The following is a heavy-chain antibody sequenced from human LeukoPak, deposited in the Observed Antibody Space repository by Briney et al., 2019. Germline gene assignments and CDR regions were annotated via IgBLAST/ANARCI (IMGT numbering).Heavy chain of an antibody. Sequence: GGSLRPSCAASGFTFDDYAMHWVRQAPGKGLEWVSGISWNSGSIGYADSVKGRFTISRDNAKNSLYLQMNSLKAEDTALYYCAKARFWSGYYFAYWGQGTLVTVSS. V-gene: IGHV3-9*01. CDR2: ISWNSGSI. CDR3: AKARFWSGYYFAY. CDR1: GFTFDDYA. D-gene: IGHD3-3*01. J-gene: IGHJ4*02.